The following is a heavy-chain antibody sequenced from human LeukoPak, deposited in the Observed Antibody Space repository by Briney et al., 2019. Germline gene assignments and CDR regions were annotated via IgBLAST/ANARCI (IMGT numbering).Heavy chain of an antibody. CDR2: IYYSGST. CDR1: GGSISSSSYY. Sequence: SETLSLTCTVSGGSISSSSYYWGWLRQPPGKGLEWIGSIYYSGSTYYNPSLKSRVTISVDTSKNQFSLKLSSVTAADTAVYYCARLDYYDSSGYYYPRAPDNNDYWGQGTLVTVSS. J-gene: IGHJ4*02. CDR3: ARLDYYDSSGYYYPRAPDNNDY. D-gene: IGHD3-22*01. V-gene: IGHV4-39*01.